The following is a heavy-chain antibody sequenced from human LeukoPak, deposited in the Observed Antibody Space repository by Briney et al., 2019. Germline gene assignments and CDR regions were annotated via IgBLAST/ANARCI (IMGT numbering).Heavy chain of an antibody. CDR2: IIPIFGTA. J-gene: IGHJ3*02. D-gene: IGHD3-22*01. CDR3: ARAPGGYYDSSGWTNAFDI. CDR1: GGTFSSYA. V-gene: IGHV1-69*05. Sequence: SVKVSCKASGGTFSSYAISWVRQAPGQGLEWMGRIIPIFGTANYAQKFQGRVTITTDESTSTAYMELSSLRSEDTAVYYCARAPGGYYDSSGWTNAFDIWGQGTMVTVSS.